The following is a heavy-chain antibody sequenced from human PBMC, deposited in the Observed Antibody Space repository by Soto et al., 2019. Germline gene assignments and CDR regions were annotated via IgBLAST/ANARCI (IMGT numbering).Heavy chain of an antibody. Sequence: PGESLKISCKGSGYSFTSYWISWVRQMPGKGLEWMGRIDPSDSYTNYSPSFQGQVTISTDKSISTAYLQWSSLKASDTAMYYCASTYSGSYPFDYWGQGTLVTVSS. CDR3: ASTYSGSYPFDY. CDR1: GYSFTSYW. CDR2: IDPSDSYT. D-gene: IGHD1-26*01. V-gene: IGHV5-10-1*04. J-gene: IGHJ4*02.